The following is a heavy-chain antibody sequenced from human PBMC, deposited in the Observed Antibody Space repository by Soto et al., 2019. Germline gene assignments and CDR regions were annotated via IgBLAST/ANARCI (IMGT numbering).Heavy chain of an antibody. CDR2: IIPLSGKP. CDR1: RGTFSSYA. J-gene: IGHJ5*01. CDR3: ARDHVDWKWFDS. D-gene: IGHD1-1*01. V-gene: IGHV1-69*01. Sequence: QVQLVQSGAEVKKPGSSVKVSCKASRGTFSSYAINWVRQAPGQGLEWMGGIIPLSGKPNYSQKFQGRVTITEDESTSTAYMELSSLRSEDKAVYYCARDHVDWKWFDSWGQGSLVTVSS.